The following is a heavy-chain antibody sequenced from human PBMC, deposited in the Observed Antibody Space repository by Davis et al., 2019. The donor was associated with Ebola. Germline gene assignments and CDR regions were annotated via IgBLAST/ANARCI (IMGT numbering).Heavy chain of an antibody. D-gene: IGHD1-20*01. V-gene: IGHV5-51*01. J-gene: IGHJ3*01. Sequence: GESLKISCRGSGYSFSDSWIAWVRQMPGKGLEWMGIIFPRDSDTRYSPSFQGQVTISVDKSINTTYLQWGSLEASDTAMYYCASLRRTITGMDDGFDLWGQGTMVTVSS. CDR3: ASLRRTITGMDDGFDL. CDR1: GYSFSDSW. CDR2: IFPRDSDT.